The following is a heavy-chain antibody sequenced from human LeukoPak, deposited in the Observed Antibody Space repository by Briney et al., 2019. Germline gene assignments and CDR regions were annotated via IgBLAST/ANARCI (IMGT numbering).Heavy chain of an antibody. CDR1: GGSISSYY. V-gene: IGHV4-59*01. CDR3: ARELYDFWSGYSSHNWFDP. J-gene: IGHJ5*02. Sequence: SQTLSLTCTVSGGSISSYYWSWIRQPPGKGLEWIGYIYYSGSTNYNPSLKSRVTISVDTSKNQFSLKLSSVTAADAAVYYCARELYDFWSGYSSHNWFDPWGQGTLVTVSS. D-gene: IGHD3-3*01. CDR2: IYYSGST.